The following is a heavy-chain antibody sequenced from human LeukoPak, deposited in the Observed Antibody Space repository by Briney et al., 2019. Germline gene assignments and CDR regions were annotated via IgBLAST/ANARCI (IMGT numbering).Heavy chain of an antibody. J-gene: IGHJ4*02. CDR2: INHSGST. V-gene: IGHV4-34*01. CDR1: GGSFSGYY. Sequence: PSEILSLTCAVYGGSFSGYYWSWIRQPPGKGLEWIGEINHSGSTNYNPSLKSRVTISVDTSKNQFSLKLSSVTAADTAVYYCARSEGFSDYWGQGTLVTVSS. CDR3: ARSEGFSDY.